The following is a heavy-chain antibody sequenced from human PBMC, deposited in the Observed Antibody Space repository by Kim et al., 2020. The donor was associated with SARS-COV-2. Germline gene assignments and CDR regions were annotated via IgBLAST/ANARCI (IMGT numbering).Heavy chain of an antibody. CDR3: ARDYDCSSAGGLRCGFDP. D-gene: IGHD2-2*01. J-gene: IGHJ5*02. CDR1: GFTFDDYG. Sequence: GGSLRLSCVASGFTFDDYGMSWVRQAQGKGLEWVSGIKWNSENIGYADSVKGRFTISRDNAKNSLYLQMNSLRPEDTALYYCARDYDCSSAGGLRCGFDP. CDR2: IKWNSENI. V-gene: IGHV3-20*04.